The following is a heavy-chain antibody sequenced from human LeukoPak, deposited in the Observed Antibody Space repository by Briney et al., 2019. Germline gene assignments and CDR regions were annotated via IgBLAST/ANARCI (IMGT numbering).Heavy chain of an antibody. Sequence: QPGRSLRLSCAASGFTFSSYAMHWVRQAPGKGLQWVAVIWYDGSSKYYADSVKGRFTISRDNSKNTLYLQMNSLRAEDTAVYYCARDPTTRQYTNSFSLDYWGQGTLVTVSS. D-gene: IGHD6-13*01. CDR2: IWYDGSSK. CDR3: ARDPTTRQYTNSFSLDY. CDR1: GFTFSSYA. J-gene: IGHJ4*02. V-gene: IGHV3-33*01.